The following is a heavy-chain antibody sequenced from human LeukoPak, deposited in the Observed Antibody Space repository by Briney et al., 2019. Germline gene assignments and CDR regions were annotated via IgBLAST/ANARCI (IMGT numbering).Heavy chain of an antibody. J-gene: IGHJ5*02. CDR1: GYTLTELS. CDR2: FDPEDGET. Sequence: ASVKVSCKVSGYTLTELSMHWVRQAPGKGLEWMGGFDPEDGETIYAQKFQGRVTMTEDTSTDTAYMELSSLRSEATAVYYCATVHRIAAAGTGRNWFDPWGQGTLVTVSS. CDR3: ATVHRIAAAGTGRNWFDP. D-gene: IGHD6-13*01. V-gene: IGHV1-24*01.